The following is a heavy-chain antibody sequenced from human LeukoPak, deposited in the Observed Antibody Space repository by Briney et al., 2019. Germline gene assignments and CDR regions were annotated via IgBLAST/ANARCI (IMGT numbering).Heavy chain of an antibody. CDR1: GYTFTSYG. V-gene: IGHV1-18*01. J-gene: IGHJ5*02. CDR3: AREGPSRYYGSGSPNWFDP. D-gene: IGHD3-10*01. Sequence: WASVKVSCKASGYTFTSYGISWVRQAPGQGLEWMGWISAYNGNTNYAQKLQGRVTMTTDTSTSTAYMELRSLRSDDTAVHYCAREGPSRYYGSGSPNWFDPWGQGTLVTVSS. CDR2: ISAYNGNT.